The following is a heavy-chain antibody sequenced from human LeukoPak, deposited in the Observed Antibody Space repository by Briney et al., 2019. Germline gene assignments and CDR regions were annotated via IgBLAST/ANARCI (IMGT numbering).Heavy chain of an antibody. CDR3: SKRVPYSSVWYYLDY. CDR2: ISGNGGTT. J-gene: IGHJ4*02. V-gene: IGHV3-23*01. D-gene: IGHD6-19*01. Sequence: PGGSLRLSCAASGFTFSPYAMSWVRQARGKGLEWVSVISGNGGTTYYADSVKGRFTISRDNSKNTLYLQMNTLRAEDTAVYYCSKRVPYSSVWYYLDYWGQGTLVTVSS. CDR1: GFTFSPYA.